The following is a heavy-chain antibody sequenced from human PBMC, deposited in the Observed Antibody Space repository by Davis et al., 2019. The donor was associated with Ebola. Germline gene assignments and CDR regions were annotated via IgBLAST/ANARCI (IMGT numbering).Heavy chain of an antibody. CDR2: INSDGSST. D-gene: IGHD5-24*01. J-gene: IGHJ4*02. CDR3: ARGSEMANPADGDY. CDR1: AFTFSSYC. V-gene: IGHV3-74*01. Sequence: PAGSLTLSCAASAFTFSSYCMHWVRQSPGKGLVWVSRINSDGSSTSYADSVKGRFTISRDNAKNTMYLQMNSLRAEDTAVYYCARGSEMANPADGDYWGQGTLVTVSS.